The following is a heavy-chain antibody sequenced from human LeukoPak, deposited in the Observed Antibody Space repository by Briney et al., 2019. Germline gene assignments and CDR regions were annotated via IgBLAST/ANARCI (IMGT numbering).Heavy chain of an antibody. V-gene: IGHV4-31*03. D-gene: IGHD3-22*01. Sequence: PSETLSLTCTVSGGSISSGGYYWSWIRQHPGKGLEWIGYIYYSGSTYYNPSLKSRVTISVDTSKNQFSLKLSSVTAADTAVYYCASYDSSGYYNFDYWGQGTLVTVSS. CDR3: ASYDSSGYYNFDY. J-gene: IGHJ4*02. CDR1: GGSISSGGYY. CDR2: IYYSGST.